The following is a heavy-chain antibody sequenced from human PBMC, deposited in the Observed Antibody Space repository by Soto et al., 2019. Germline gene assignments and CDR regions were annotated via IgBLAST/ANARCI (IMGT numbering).Heavy chain of an antibody. CDR1: GFTFSSYA. CDR2: ISGSGGST. Sequence: EVQLLECGGGLVQPGGSLRLSCAASGFTFSSYAMSWVRQAPGKGLEWVSAISGSGGSTYYADSVKGRFTISRDNSKNTLYLQMNSLRAEDTAVYYCATLLVPAAAYYYYGMDVWGQGTTVTVSS. J-gene: IGHJ6*02. D-gene: IGHD2-2*01. CDR3: ATLLVPAAAYYYYGMDV. V-gene: IGHV3-23*01.